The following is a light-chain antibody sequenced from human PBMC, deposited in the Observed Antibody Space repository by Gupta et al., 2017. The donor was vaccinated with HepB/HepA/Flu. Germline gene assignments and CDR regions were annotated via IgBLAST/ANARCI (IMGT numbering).Light chain of an antibody. Sequence: DIVTTHSPATVSVSPGERATLSCRASQSVSSTLAWYQQKPGQAPRLLIYGGSTRATGIPARFSGSGSGTEFTLTISSLQSEDFAVYYCQQYNNWPRTFGQGTKVEIK. CDR3: QQYNNWPRT. V-gene: IGKV3-15*01. CDR2: GGS. J-gene: IGKJ1*01. CDR1: QSVSST.